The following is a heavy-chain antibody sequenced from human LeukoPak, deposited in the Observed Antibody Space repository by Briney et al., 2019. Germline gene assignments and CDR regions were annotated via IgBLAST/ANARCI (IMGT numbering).Heavy chain of an antibody. CDR2: IRSKAYGGTT. CDR1: GFTLGDYA. Sequence: PGGSLRHSCTASGFTLGDYAMSWFRQAPGKGLEWVGFIRSKAYGGTTEYAASVKGRFTISRDDSKSIAYLQMNSLKTEDTAVYYCTTDITGGDFIDYWGQGTLVTVSS. J-gene: IGHJ4*02. D-gene: IGHD3-16*01. CDR3: TTDITGGDFIDY. V-gene: IGHV3-49*03.